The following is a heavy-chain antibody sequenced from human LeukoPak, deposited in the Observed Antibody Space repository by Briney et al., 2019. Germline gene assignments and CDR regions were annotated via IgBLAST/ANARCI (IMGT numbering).Heavy chain of an antibody. D-gene: IGHD3-10*01. CDR3: ARDFGYYGSGSYPDCFDY. CDR2: ISTSDSTI. V-gene: IGHV3-48*03. Sequence: GGSLRLSCTASGLTFSSYEMNWVRQAPGKGLEWVSYISTSDSTIYYADSVKGRFTISRDNAKNSLYLQMNSLRAEDTAIYYCARDFGYYGSGSYPDCFDYWGQGTLVTVSS. J-gene: IGHJ4*02. CDR1: GLTFSSYE.